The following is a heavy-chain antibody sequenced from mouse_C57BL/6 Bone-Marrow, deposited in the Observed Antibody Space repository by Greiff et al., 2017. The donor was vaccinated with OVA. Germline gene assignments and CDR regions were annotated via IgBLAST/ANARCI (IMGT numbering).Heavy chain of an antibody. D-gene: IGHD4-1*01. J-gene: IGHJ2*01. CDR3: ARDRANWGYFDY. Sequence: DVQLVESEGGLVQPGSSMKLSCTASGFTFSDYYMAWVRQVPEKGLEWVANINYDGSSTYYLDSLKSRFIISRDNAKNILYLQMSCLKSEDTATYYCARDRANWGYFDYWVQGTTLTVSS. CDR2: INYDGSST. V-gene: IGHV5-16*01. CDR1: GFTFSDYY.